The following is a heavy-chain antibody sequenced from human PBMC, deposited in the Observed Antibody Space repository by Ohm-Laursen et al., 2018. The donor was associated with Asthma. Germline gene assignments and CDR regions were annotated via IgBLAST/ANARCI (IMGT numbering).Heavy chain of an antibody. J-gene: IGHJ4*02. V-gene: IGHV3-48*02. CDR3: ARLVRDIVTGKFLADFDN. CDR2: ISSSSSSL. Sequence: SLRLSCTASGFTFSNYPMNWVRQAPGKGLEWVSYISSSSSSLYYADSVKGRFTISRDDAKNSLSLQMNSLRDDDTAVYYCARLVRDIVTGKFLADFDNWGQGTLVTVSS. D-gene: IGHD3-9*01. CDR1: GFTFSNYP.